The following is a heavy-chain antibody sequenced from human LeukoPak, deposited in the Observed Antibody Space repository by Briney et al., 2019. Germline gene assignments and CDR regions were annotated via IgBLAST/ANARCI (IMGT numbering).Heavy chain of an antibody. D-gene: IGHD4-17*01. Sequence: ASVKVSCKASGYTFTSYDINWVRQATGQGLEWMGWMNPNSGNTGYAQKFQGRVTITRNTSISTAYMELSSLRSEDTAVYYCARGIHGDSPSHYWGQGTLVTVSS. CDR1: GYTFTSYD. J-gene: IGHJ4*02. CDR2: MNPNSGNT. CDR3: ARGIHGDSPSHY. V-gene: IGHV1-8*03.